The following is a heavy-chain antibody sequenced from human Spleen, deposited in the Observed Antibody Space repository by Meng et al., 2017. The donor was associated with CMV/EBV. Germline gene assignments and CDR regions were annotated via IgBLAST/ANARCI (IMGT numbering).Heavy chain of an antibody. V-gene: IGHV1-2*02. CDR3: ARGRTHSTGTSFDP. CDR2: INPNSGGT. Sequence: ASVKVSCKASEYTFTGYYIHWVRQAPGQGLEWMGWINPNSGGTNYAQKFQGRVTMTRDTSISTAYMELSSLRSEDTAVYFCARGRTHSTGTSFDPRGQGTLVTVSS. J-gene: IGHJ5*02. D-gene: IGHD1-7*01. CDR1: EYTFTGYY.